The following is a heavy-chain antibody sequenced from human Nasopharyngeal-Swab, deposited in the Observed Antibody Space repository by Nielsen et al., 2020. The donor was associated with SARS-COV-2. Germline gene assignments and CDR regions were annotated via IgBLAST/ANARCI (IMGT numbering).Heavy chain of an antibody. CDR3: ARGTPAIAGVAY. D-gene: IGHD6-19*01. J-gene: IGHJ4*02. V-gene: IGHV3-64*02. CDR1: RFTFSSYW. Sequence: GGSLRLSCTASRFTFSSYWIHWARTAPGKGLEYLSAISGDGVTTHYADSLKGRFTISRDYSKNTVYLQLGSLTTEDMAVYFCARGTPAIAGVAYWGPGTLVTVSS. CDR2: ISGDGVTT.